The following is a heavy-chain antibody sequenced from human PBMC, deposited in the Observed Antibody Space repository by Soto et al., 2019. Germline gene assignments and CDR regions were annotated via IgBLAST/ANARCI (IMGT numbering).Heavy chain of an antibody. CDR1: GFTFSSYG. J-gene: IGHJ5*02. V-gene: IGHV3-30*18. D-gene: IGHD5-12*01. CDR2: ISYDGSNK. CDR3: AKDAYSGYDRKSWFDP. Sequence: PGGSLRLSCSASGFTFSSYGMHRVRQAPGKGLEWVAVISYDGSNKYYADSVKGRFTISRDNSKNTLYLQMNSLRAEDTAVYYCAKDAYSGYDRKSWFDPWGQGT.